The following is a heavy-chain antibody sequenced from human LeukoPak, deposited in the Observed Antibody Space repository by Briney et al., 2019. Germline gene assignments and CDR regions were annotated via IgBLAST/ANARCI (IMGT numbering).Heavy chain of an antibody. D-gene: IGHD3-9*01. CDR3: ARARPETGCIDY. CDR1: GGTFSSYA. CDR2: IIPILGIA. V-gene: IGHV1-69*04. J-gene: IGHJ4*02. Sequence: SVKVSCKASGGTFSSYAISWMRQAPGQGLEWMGRIIPILGIANYAQKFQGRVTITADKSTSTAYMELSSLRSEDTAVYYCARARPETGCIDYWGQGTLVTVSS.